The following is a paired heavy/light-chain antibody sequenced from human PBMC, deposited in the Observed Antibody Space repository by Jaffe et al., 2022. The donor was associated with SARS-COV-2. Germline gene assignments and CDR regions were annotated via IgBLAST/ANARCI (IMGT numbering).Light chain of an antibody. CDR3: QQYHKWPPIT. V-gene: IGKV3-15*01. J-gene: IGKJ5*01. CDR1: QSLSSN. CDR2: AAS. Sequence: EIGMTQSPATLSVSPGERATLSCRASQSLSSNLAWYQQKPGQAPRLLIYAASTRATGIPARFSGSGSGTEFTLTISSLQSEDFAVYYCQQYHKWPPITFGQGTRLEIK.
Heavy chain of an antibody. D-gene: IGHD3-22*01. J-gene: IGHJ4*02. CDR2: IYYSGST. CDR3: VRHIEMAITTLHYFFDY. CDR1: GGSISSSPSY. Sequence: QLQLQESGPGLVEPSETLSLTCNVSGGSISSSPSYWGWIRQPPGRGLEWIGSIYYSGSTYYKSSLWSRVTMSVDTSKNQFTLKLTSVTAADTAIYYCVRHIEMAITTLHYFFDYWGQGALVTVSS. V-gene: IGHV4-39*01.